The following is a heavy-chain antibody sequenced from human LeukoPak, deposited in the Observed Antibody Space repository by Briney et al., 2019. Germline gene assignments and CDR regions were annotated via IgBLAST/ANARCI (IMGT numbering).Heavy chain of an antibody. J-gene: IGHJ4*02. D-gene: IGHD6-6*01. Sequence: QAEGSLRLSCAASGFTFSSYAMHWVRQAPGKGLEGVAVISYDGSNKYYADSVKGRFTISRDNSKNTLYLQMNSLRAEDTAVYYCARSTVEYSSSPPLDYWGQGTLVTVSS. CDR3: ARSTVEYSSSPPLDY. V-gene: IGHV3-30-3*01. CDR2: ISYDGSNK. CDR1: GFTFSSYA.